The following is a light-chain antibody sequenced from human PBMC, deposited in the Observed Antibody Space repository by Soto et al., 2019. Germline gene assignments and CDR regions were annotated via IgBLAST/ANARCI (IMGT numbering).Light chain of an antibody. V-gene: IGKV3-15*01. Sequence: EIVMTQSPATLSVSPGERATLSCRASQSVNNNLAWYQQKPGQAPRLLIYGASARATGIPARFSGSGSGTEFTLIIISRQSEDFVAYYCQQYNNWPLTFGGGTKVEIK. CDR1: QSVNNN. CDR2: GAS. J-gene: IGKJ4*01. CDR3: QQYNNWPLT.